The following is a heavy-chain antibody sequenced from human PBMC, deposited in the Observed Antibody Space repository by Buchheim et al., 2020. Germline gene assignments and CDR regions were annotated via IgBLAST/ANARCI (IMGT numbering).Heavy chain of an antibody. CDR3: ARGITMVRGVIIYYYYGMDV. J-gene: IGHJ6*02. V-gene: IGHV4-34*01. CDR2: INHSGST. Sequence: QVQLQQWGAGLLKPSETLSLTCAVYGGSFSGYYWSWIRQPPGKGLEWIGEINHSGSTNYNPSLKSRVTISVETSKHQFSLKLSSVTAADTAVYYCARGITMVRGVIIYYYYGMDVWGQGTT. CDR1: GGSFSGYY. D-gene: IGHD3-10*01.